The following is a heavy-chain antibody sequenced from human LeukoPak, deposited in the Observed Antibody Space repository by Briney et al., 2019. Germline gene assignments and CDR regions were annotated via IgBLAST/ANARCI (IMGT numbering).Heavy chain of an antibody. CDR3: ARSQGGYSYGKIDY. Sequence: GGSLRLSCAASGFTFSTHSMNWVRQAPGKGLEWVSSITDTSHIYDAYSVKGRFTISRDNTKNSLYLQMNSLRAEDTAVYFCARSQGGYSYGKIDYWGQGTWSPSPQ. CDR2: ITDTSHI. V-gene: IGHV3-69-1*02. D-gene: IGHD5-18*01. CDR1: GFTFSTHS. J-gene: IGHJ4*02.